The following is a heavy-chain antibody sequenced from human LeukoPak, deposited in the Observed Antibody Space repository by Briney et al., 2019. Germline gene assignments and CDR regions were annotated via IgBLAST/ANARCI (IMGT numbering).Heavy chain of an antibody. D-gene: IGHD4-17*01. Sequence: SETLSLTCAVYGGSFSGYYWSWIRQPPGKGLEWIGEINHSGSINYNPSLKSRVTISVDTSKNQFSLKLSSVTAADTAVYYCARGWDYGDYLDYFDYWGQGTLVTVSS. V-gene: IGHV4-34*01. J-gene: IGHJ4*02. CDR2: INHSGSI. CDR3: ARGWDYGDYLDYFDY. CDR1: GGSFSGYY.